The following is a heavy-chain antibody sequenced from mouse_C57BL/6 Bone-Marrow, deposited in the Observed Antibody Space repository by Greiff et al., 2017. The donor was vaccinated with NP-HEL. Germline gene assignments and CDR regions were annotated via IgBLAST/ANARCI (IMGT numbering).Heavy chain of an antibody. CDR3: ASIYYGNLFAY. CDR2: IHPNSGST. CDR1: GYTFTSYW. V-gene: IGHV1-64*01. J-gene: IGHJ3*01. D-gene: IGHD2-1*01. Sequence: QVQLQQPGAELVKPGASVKLSCKASGYTFTSYWMHWVKQRPGQGLEWIGMIHPNSGSTNYNEKFTSKATLTVDKSSSTAYMQLSSLTSEDSAVYYCASIYYGNLFAYWGQGTLVTVSA.